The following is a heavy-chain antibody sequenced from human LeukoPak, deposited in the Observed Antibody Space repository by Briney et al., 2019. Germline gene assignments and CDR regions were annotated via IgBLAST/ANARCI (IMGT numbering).Heavy chain of an antibody. CDR1: GGSISSSSYY. D-gene: IGHD1-26*01. CDR2: IYYSGST. J-gene: IGHJ4*02. CDR3: AKRLGRIVGATSPLDY. Sequence: PSETLSLTCTVSGGSISSSSYYWGWIRQPPGKGLEWIGSIYYSGSTYYNPSLKSRVTISVDTSKNQFSLKLSSVTAADTAVYYCAKRLGRIVGATSPLDYWGQGTLVTVSS. V-gene: IGHV4-39*07.